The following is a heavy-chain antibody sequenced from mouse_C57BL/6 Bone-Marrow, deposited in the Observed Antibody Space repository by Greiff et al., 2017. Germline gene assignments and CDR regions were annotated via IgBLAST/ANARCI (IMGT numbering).Heavy chain of an antibody. Sequence: EVKVEESGGGLVKPGGSLKLSCAASGFTFSSYTMSWVRQTPEKRLEWVATISGGGGNTYYPDSVKGRFTISRDNAKNSLYLQMSSLRSEDTALYYWARRQVWFAYWGQGTLVTVSA. CDR1: GFTFSSYT. CDR2: ISGGGGNT. CDR3: ARRQVWFAY. J-gene: IGHJ3*01. V-gene: IGHV5-9*01. D-gene: IGHD3-2*01.